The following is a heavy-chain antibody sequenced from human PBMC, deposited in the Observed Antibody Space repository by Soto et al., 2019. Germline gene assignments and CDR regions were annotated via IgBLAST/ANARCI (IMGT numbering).Heavy chain of an antibody. CDR3: ARDHAGSYYGGVYYGMNV. Sequence: QAQLVQSGAEVKKPGASVKVSCRASGYTFTSYGFSWVRQAPGQGLEWMGWISAYNGNTNYAQKLQGRVTMTTDTSTSTAYMELRGLRSDDTAVYYCARDHAGSYYGGVYYGMNVWGQGTTVTVSS. D-gene: IGHD1-26*01. CDR1: GYTFTSYG. J-gene: IGHJ6*02. CDR2: ISAYNGNT. V-gene: IGHV1-18*01.